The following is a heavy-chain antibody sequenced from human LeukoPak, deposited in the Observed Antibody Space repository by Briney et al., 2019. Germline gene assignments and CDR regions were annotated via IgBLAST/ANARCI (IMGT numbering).Heavy chain of an antibody. Sequence: PSETLSLTCTVSGGSISSSSYYWGWIRQPPGKGLEWIGSIYYSGSTYYNPSLKSRVTISVDTSKNQFSLKLSSVTAADTAVYYCARTTDILTGHSESYFDYWGQGTLVTVSS. CDR3: ARTTDILTGHSESYFDY. CDR1: GGSISSSSYY. CDR2: IYYSGST. J-gene: IGHJ4*02. V-gene: IGHV4-39*01. D-gene: IGHD3-9*01.